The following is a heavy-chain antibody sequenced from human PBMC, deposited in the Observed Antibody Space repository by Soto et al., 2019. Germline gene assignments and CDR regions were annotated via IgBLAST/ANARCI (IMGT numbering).Heavy chain of an antibody. V-gene: IGHV4-59*12. CDR2: IYYSGST. CDR3: ARVAVAGTRVDY. D-gene: IGHD6-19*01. CDR1: GGSISNSY. Sequence: SETLSLTCTVSGGSISNSYWSWIRQPPGKGLEWIGYIYYSGSTNYNPSLKSRVTISVDTSKNQFSLKLNSVTAADTAVYYCARVAVAGTRVDYWGQGTLVTVSS. J-gene: IGHJ4*02.